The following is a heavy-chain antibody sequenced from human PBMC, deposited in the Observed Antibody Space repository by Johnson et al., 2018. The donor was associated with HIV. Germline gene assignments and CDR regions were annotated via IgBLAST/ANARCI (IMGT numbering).Heavy chain of an antibody. Sequence: QMQLVESGGGLVKPGGSLRLSCAASGFTFSDYYIHWIRQAPGKGLEWLAFITGRGTAIYADSVKGRFTISRDNAKSSVILQVNSLTAEDTATYYCAKEWSAFDIWGQGTMVTVAA. CDR2: ITGRGTAI. CDR3: AKEWSAFDI. J-gene: IGHJ3*02. V-gene: IGHV3-11*04. CDR1: GFTFSDYY. D-gene: IGHD1-26*01.